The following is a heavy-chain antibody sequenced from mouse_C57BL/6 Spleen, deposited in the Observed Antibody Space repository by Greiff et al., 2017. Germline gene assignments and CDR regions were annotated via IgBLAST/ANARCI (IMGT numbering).Heavy chain of an antibody. CDR1: GYTFTSYW. Sequence: VQLQQSGAELAKPGASVKLSCKASGYTFTSYWMHWVKQRPGQGLGWIGYINPSSGYPKYNQKFKDKATLTADKSSSTAYMQLISLTYEDSAVYYCTTAQATDAMDYWGQGTSVTVSS. J-gene: IGHJ4*01. D-gene: IGHD3-2*02. CDR2: INPSSGYP. V-gene: IGHV1-7*01. CDR3: TTAQATDAMDY.